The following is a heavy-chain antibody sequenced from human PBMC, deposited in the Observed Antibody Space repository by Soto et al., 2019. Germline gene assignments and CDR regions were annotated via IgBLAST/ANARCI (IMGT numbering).Heavy chain of an antibody. CDR3: ARDDYGDYNWFDP. CDR1: GFTFSSYS. D-gene: IGHD4-17*01. J-gene: IGHJ5*02. V-gene: IGHV3-48*01. Sequence: GGSLRLSCAASGFTFSSYSMNWVRQAPGKGLEWVSYISSSSSTIYYADSVKGRFTISRDNAKNSLYLQMNSLRAEDTAVYYWARDDYGDYNWFDPWGQGTLVTVSS. CDR2: ISSSSSTI.